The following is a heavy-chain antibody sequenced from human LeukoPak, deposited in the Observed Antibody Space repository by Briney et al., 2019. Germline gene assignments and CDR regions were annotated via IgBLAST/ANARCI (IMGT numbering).Heavy chain of an antibody. D-gene: IGHD6-19*01. V-gene: IGHV4-61*02. CDR3: ARGYSSGWTPPSFDY. J-gene: IGHJ4*02. CDR1: GASISSGSYY. CDR2: IYTSGST. Sequence: SETLSLTCTVSGASISSGSYYWSWIRQPAGKGLEWIGRIYTSGSTTYNPSLKSRVTISVDTSKNQFSLKLSSVTAADTAVYYCARGYSSGWTPPSFDYWGQGTLVTVSS.